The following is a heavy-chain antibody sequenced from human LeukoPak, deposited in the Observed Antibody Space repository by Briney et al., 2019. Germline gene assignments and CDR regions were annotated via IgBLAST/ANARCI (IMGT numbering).Heavy chain of an antibody. CDR1: GFTVSSNY. J-gene: IGHJ4*02. CDR2: ISSSSSYI. D-gene: IGHD6-19*01. V-gene: IGHV3-21*01. Sequence: GGSLRLSCAASGFTVSSNYMIWVRQAPGKGLEWVSSISSSSSYIYYADSVKGRFTISRDNAKNSLYLQMNSLRAEDTAVYYCARDADGGWYFDYWGQGTLVTVSS. CDR3: ARDADGGWYFDY.